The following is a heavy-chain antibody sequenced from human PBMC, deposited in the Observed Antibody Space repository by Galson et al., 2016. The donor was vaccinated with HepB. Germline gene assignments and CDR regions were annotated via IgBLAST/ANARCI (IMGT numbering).Heavy chain of an antibody. D-gene: IGHD2-21*02. V-gene: IGHV4-4*02. Sequence: GSISSRHWWSWVRQSPGKGLEWIGEIYHTGSANYNPSLKSRVTISVDKSKNHFSLELNSVTAADTAVYYCANLGYCSGDCYSVNWGQGTMVTVSS. CDR1: GSISSRHW. J-gene: IGHJ4*02. CDR2: IYHTGSA. CDR3: ANLGYCSGDCYSVN.